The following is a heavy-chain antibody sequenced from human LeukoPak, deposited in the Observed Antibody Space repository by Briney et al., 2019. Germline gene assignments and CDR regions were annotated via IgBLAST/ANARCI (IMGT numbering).Heavy chain of an antibody. CDR2: ISGSGGST. CDR1: GFTFSSYA. V-gene: IGHV3-23*01. Sequence: GGSLRLSCAASGFTFSSYAMSWVRQPPGKGLAWVSAISGSGGSTYYADSVKGRFTISRDNSKKTLYLQMNSLRAEDTAIYYCAKDYGGNAGYFDYWGQETVDSVSS. CDR3: AKDYGGNAGYFDY. J-gene: IGHJ4*02. D-gene: IGHD4-23*01.